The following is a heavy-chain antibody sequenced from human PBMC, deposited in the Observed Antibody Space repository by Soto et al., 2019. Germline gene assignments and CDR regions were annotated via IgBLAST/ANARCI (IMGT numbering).Heavy chain of an antibody. Sequence: EVQLLESGGGLVQPGGSLRLSCVASGFSFSGYAMSWVRQAPGKGLVWVSSMTATGVSIYYADSVRGRFTISRYNSKKPLYLQLSSLRAEDTATYYCAKDSIPSSSSYDLYLCGRGALVTVSS. CDR3: AKDSIPSSSSYDLYL. CDR1: GFSFSGYA. D-gene: IGHD6-6*01. V-gene: IGHV3-23*01. CDR2: MTATGVSI. J-gene: IGHJ5*02.